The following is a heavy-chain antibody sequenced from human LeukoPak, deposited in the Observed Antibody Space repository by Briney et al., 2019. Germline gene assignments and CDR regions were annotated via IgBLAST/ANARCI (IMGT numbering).Heavy chain of an antibody. CDR3: AHPARGVEVAGDYLT. D-gene: IGHD6-19*01. V-gene: IGHV3-48*01. CDR1: GFTFSSYS. Sequence: GGSLRLSCAASGFTFSSYSMNWVRQAPGKGLEWVSYISSGSSNIYYADSVKGRFTISRDNAKNSLYLQMNSLRAEDTAVYYCAHPARGVEVAGDYLTWGQGTLVTVSS. CDR2: ISSGSSNI. J-gene: IGHJ4*02.